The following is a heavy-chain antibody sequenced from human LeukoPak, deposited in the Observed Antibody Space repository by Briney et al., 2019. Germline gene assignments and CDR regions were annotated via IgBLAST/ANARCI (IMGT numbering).Heavy chain of an antibody. CDR1: GGTFSSYA. J-gene: IGHJ6*03. V-gene: IGHV1-69*06. CDR2: IIPIFGTA. D-gene: IGHD3-3*01. CDR3: ARSFVFWSGTDSYYYMDV. Sequence: SVKVSCKASGGTFSSYAISWVRQAPGQGLEWMGGIIPIFGTANYAQKFQGRVTITADKSTSTAYMELSSLRSEDTAVYFCARSFVFWSGTDSYYYMDVWGRGTTVTVSS.